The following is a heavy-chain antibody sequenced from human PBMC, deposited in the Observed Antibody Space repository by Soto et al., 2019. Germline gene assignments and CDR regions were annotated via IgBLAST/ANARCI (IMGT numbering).Heavy chain of an antibody. Sequence: QVQLVQSGAEVKKPGSSVKVSCKASGGTFNNYPITWVRQAPGQGLEWMGGSIPIFGTANYAQKFQGRVTITVDESTSTAYMELSSLRSEDTAVHYCARGRGYSGDDHNYCCDMDVWGQGTTVTVSS. J-gene: IGHJ6*02. CDR1: GGTFNNYP. D-gene: IGHD5-12*01. V-gene: IGHV1-69*01. CDR3: ARGRGYSGDDHNYCCDMDV. CDR2: SIPIFGTA.